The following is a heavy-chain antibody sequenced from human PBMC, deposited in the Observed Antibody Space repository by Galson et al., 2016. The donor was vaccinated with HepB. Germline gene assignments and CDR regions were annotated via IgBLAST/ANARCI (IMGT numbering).Heavy chain of an antibody. CDR1: GFTFSSYA. V-gene: IGHV3-23*01. CDR2: IRRSGGRA. J-gene: IGHJ4*02. CDR3: AREHLWLSL. D-gene: IGHD1-26*01. Sequence: SLRLSCAASGFTFSSYALSWVRQAPGKGLEWVSAIRRSGGRAFYADSVKGRFTLSRDNSKNTLYLHMNSLSADDTGISYCAREHLWLSLWGQGTLVTVSS.